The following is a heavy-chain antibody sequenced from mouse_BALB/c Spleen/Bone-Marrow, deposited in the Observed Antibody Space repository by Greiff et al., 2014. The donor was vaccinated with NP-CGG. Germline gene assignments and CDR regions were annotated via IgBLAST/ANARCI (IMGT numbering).Heavy chain of an antibody. CDR1: GFTFRTYT. CDR3: APLTGSMDY. J-gene: IGHJ4*01. V-gene: IGHV5-12-2*01. CDR2: ISNAGGVT. Sequence: EVQLVESGGGLVQPGGSLKLSCAASGFTFRTYTMSWVRQTPEKRLEWVAYISNAGGVTYYQDTVKGRFTISRDNAKNTLCLQMSGLKSEDTAMYYCAPLTGSMDYWGQGTSVTVSS.